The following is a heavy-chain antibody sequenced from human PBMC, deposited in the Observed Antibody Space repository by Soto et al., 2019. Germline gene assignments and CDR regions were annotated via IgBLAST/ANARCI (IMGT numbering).Heavy chain of an antibody. Sequence: GPTLVNRTQTITLTCTCSGFSLNTICVSVAPIRQRPGKAPDWLALIYWNNDERYRPSLKSRLTITKDTSKNQVVLTMTNMDPVDTATYYCAHTPRYCSGRSCAWDAFDIWGQGTMVTLSS. V-gene: IGHV2-5*01. J-gene: IGHJ3*02. CDR2: IYWNNDE. CDR3: AHTPRYCSGRSCAWDAFDI. CDR1: GFSLNTICVS. D-gene: IGHD2-15*01.